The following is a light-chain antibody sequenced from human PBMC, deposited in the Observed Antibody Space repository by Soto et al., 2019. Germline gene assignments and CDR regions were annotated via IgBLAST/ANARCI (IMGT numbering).Light chain of an antibody. CDR1: SSDVGGYGF. J-gene: IGLJ2*01. CDR3: NSYTSSSTPVV. Sequence: QSVLTQPASVSGSPGQSIAISCSGTSSDVGGYGFVSWYQQHPGKAPKLIIYNVINRPSGVSNRFSGSKSGNTASLTISGRQAEDEAVYYCNSYTSSSTPVVFGGGTKLTVL. V-gene: IGLV2-14*01. CDR2: NVI.